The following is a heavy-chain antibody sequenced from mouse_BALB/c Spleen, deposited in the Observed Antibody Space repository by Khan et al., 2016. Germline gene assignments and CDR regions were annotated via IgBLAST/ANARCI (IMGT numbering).Heavy chain of an antibody. J-gene: IGHJ4*01. CDR3: ARPVYTRAMDF. Sequence: EVKLLESGGGLVQPGGSLKLSCAASGFDFSGYWMSWVRQAPGKGLEWIGEISPDSSKINYTPSLKDKFIISRDNAKNTLYLQMNKVRSEDTALYYCARPVYTRAMDFWGQGTSVTVSS. CDR1: GFDFSGYW. CDR2: ISPDSSKI. V-gene: IGHV4-1*02.